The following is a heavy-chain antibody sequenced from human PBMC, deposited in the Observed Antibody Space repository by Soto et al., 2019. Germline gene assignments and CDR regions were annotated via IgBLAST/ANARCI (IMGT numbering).Heavy chain of an antibody. Sequence: GSLRLSCAASGFTFSSYSMNWVRQAPGKGLEWVSSISSSSSYIYYADSVKGRFTISRDNAKNSLYLQMNSLRAEDTAVYYCARDPDRIAAATFLDYWGQGTLVTVSS. CDR3: ARDPDRIAAATFLDY. CDR1: GFTFSSYS. CDR2: ISSSSSYI. D-gene: IGHD6-25*01. J-gene: IGHJ4*02. V-gene: IGHV3-21*01.